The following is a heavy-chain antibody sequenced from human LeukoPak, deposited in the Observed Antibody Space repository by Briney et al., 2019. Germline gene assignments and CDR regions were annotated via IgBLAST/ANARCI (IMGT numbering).Heavy chain of an antibody. Sequence: PGGSLRLSCAASGFTFSSYEMNWVRQAPGKGLGWVSYISSSGSTIYHADSVKGRFTISRDNAKNSLYLQMNSLRVEDTADYYCARLFYYDSSGVYGMDVWGQGTTVTVSS. V-gene: IGHV3-48*03. CDR1: GFTFSSYE. CDR3: ARLFYYDSSGVYGMDV. J-gene: IGHJ6*02. CDR2: ISSSGSTI. D-gene: IGHD3-22*01.